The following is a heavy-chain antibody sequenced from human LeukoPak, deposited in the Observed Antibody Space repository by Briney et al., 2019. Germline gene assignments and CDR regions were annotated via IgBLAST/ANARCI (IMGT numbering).Heavy chain of an antibody. CDR2: IRKITTTT. CDR1: GFTTSDYS. CDR3: TRDPEALDY. Sequence: GGSLRLSCAASGFTTSDYSMNWVRQAPGKGLEWISYIRKITTTTYYADSVRGRFASSRDNAENAVYLQMNSLRDDDTAVYYCTRDPEALDYWGQGTLVTVSS. J-gene: IGHJ4*02. V-gene: IGHV3-48*02.